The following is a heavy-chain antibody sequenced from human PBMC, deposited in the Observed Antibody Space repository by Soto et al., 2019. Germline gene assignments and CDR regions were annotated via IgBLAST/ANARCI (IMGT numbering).Heavy chain of an antibody. D-gene: IGHD5-18*01. CDR1: GGSISSYY. CDR2: IYYSGST. Sequence: SETLSLTCTVSGGSISSYYWSWIRQPPGKGMEWIGYIYYSGSTNYNPSLKSRVTISVDTSKNQFSLKLSSVTAADTAVYYCARHRATAYYYYYYMDVWGQGTTVTVSS. CDR3: ARHRATAYYYYYYMDV. J-gene: IGHJ6*03. V-gene: IGHV4-59*08.